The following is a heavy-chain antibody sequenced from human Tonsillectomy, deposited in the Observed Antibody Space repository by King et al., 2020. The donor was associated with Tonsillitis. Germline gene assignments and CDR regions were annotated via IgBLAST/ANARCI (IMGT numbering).Heavy chain of an antibody. J-gene: IGHJ4*02. Sequence: QLVQSGAEVKKPGSSVKVSCKGSGGSFSSYALSWVRQAPGQGLEWMGGIIPLFGTANYAQKFQGRVTITADESTSTAYMDLSSLRSGDTAVYYCARDYDSSGYYYGYWGQGTLVTVSS. CDR3: ARDYDSSGYYYGY. V-gene: IGHV1-69*01. D-gene: IGHD3-22*01. CDR2: IIPLFGTA. CDR1: GGSFSSYA.